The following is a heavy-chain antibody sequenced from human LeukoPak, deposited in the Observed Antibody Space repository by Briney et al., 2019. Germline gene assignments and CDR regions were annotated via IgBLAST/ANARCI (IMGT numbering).Heavy chain of an antibody. CDR1: GGSISTYY. V-gene: IGHV4-59*08. J-gene: IGHJ4*02. CDR2: IYHSGST. Sequence: SETLSLTCTVSGGSISTYYWSWIRQPPGEGLEWIGFIYHSGSTYYNPSLKSRVAISVDTSKNQFSLNLASVTAADTAVYYCARQFDYCGQGTLVTVSS. CDR3: ARQFDY.